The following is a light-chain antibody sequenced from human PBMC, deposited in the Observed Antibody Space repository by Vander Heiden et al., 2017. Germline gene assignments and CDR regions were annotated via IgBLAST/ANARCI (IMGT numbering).Light chain of an antibody. J-gene: IGLJ2*01. CDR3: HSYDSSLSGVI. CDR2: GNT. CDR1: SSNIGACYD. Sequence: QSVLTTPPTVTGAPGQRVSISCTGSSSNIGACYDVHWYQQLPGTAPKLLIYGNTNRPSGVPDRFSGSRSGTSASLAITGLQADDEAEYYCHSYDSSLSGVIFGGGTKLTVL. V-gene: IGLV1-40*01.